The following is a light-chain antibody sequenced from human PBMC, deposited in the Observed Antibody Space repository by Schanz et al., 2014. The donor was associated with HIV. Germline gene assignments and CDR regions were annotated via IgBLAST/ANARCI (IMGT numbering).Light chain of an antibody. Sequence: QSVLTQPPSLSGAPGQWVTVSCSGGSSNIGAGFDVHWYQQLPGTAPKLLIYGDNSRPSGVPDRFSGSKSGTSASLAITGLRSEDEADYYCAAWDDGLNAWVFGGGTKLTVL. J-gene: IGLJ3*02. CDR1: SSNIGAGFD. CDR3: AAWDDGLNAWV. CDR2: GDN. V-gene: IGLV1-40*01.